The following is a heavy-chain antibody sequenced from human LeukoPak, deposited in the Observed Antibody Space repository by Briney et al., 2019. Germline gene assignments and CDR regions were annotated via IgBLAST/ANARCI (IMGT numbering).Heavy chain of an antibody. V-gene: IGHV5-51*01. CDR2: IYAGDSDT. CDR3: ARAIGTSQFYFYYGMDV. Sequence: GESLKISCKGSEYSFTSYWIGWVRQMPGKGLEWMGIIYAGDSDTRYSPSFQGQVTISVDKSISTAYLQWSSLQASDTAMYYCARAIGTSQFYFYYGMDVWGQGTTVTVSS. CDR1: EYSFTSYW. J-gene: IGHJ6*02. D-gene: IGHD2-2*01.